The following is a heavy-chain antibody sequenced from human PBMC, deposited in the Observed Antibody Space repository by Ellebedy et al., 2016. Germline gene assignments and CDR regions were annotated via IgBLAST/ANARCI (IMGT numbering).Heavy chain of an antibody. CDR1: GFTFSSYS. D-gene: IGHD6-13*01. J-gene: IGHJ4*02. V-gene: IGHV3-21*01. CDR2: ISSSSSYI. Sequence: GESLKISXAASGFTFSSYSMNWVRQAPGKGLEWVSSISSSSSYIYYADSVKGRFTISRDNAKNSLYLQMNSLRAEDTAVYYCAKDFNPPSAAGMNWGQGTLVTVSS. CDR3: AKDFNPPSAAGMN.